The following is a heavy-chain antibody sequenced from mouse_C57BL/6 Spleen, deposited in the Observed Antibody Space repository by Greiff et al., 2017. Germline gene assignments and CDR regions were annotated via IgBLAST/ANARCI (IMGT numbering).Heavy chain of an antibody. CDR1: GYAFTNYL. CDR2: INPGSGGT. D-gene: IGHD1-1*01. Sequence: VKLQQSGAELVRPGTSVKVSCKASGYAFTNYLIEWVKQRPGQGLEWIGVINPGSGGTNYNEKFKGKATLTADKSSSTAYMQLSSLTSEDSAVYFCARGDYYYGSSYVRAMDYWGQGTSGTVAS. V-gene: IGHV1-54*01. J-gene: IGHJ4*01. CDR3: ARGDYYYGSSYVRAMDY.